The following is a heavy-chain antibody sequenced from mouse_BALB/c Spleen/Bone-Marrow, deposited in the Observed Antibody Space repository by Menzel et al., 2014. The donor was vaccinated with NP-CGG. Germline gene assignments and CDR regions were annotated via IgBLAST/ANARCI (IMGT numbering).Heavy chain of an antibody. D-gene: IGHD2-14*01. CDR1: GFTFIAYT. CDR2: INNGGGST. CDR3: ARHGEERPVLAMDY. J-gene: IGHJ4*01. Sequence: EVKLVESGGGLVEPGGSLKLSCAASGFTFIAYTMSWVRQTPERRLEWVAYINNGGGSTYYPGTVKGRFTISRDNAKNTLYLQMSSLKSEDTAMYYCARHGEERPVLAMDYWGQGTSVTVSS. V-gene: IGHV5-12-2*01.